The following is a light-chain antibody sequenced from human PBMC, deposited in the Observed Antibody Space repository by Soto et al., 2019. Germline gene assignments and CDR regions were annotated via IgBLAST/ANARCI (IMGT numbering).Light chain of an antibody. CDR3: QQIYSAPLT. CDR2: AAS. V-gene: IGKV1-39*01. J-gene: IGKJ4*02. CDR1: QSITTY. Sequence: DIQMTQSPASLSASVGDRVTITCRASQSITTYLNWYRQKPGQAPKLLSYAASSLQSGVPSRVSGSGSETEFTLSISSLQPEDFATYFCQQIYSAPLTFGGGTKVEIK.